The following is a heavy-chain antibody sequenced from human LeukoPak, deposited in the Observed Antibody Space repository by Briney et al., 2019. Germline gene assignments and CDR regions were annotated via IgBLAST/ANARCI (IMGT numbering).Heavy chain of an antibody. V-gene: IGHV5-51*01. CDR1: GYSITSYW. D-gene: IGHD4-17*01. CDR3: ARHFRSNGDYGPPDY. Sequence: GESLKISCKGSGYSITSYWIGWVRQMPGKGLEWMGIIYPGDSDTRYSPSFQGQVTISADKSISTAYLQWNSLKASDTAVYYCARHFRSNGDYGPPDYWGQGTLVTVSS. CDR2: IYPGDSDT. J-gene: IGHJ4*02.